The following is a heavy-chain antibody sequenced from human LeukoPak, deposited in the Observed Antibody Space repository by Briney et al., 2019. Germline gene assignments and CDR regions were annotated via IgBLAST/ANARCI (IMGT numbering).Heavy chain of an antibody. V-gene: IGHV4-38-2*02. J-gene: IGHJ1*01. CDR1: GYSISISSAYY. Sequence: PSETLSLTCTVSGYSISISSAYYWGWIRQPPGKGLEWIGTIYHSGITLYSPPLKSRVTISLDTSKNQFSLTLSSVTAEDTAVYYCARETYGDFGRFQPWGQGTLVTVSS. D-gene: IGHD4-17*01. CDR2: IYHSGIT. CDR3: ARETYGDFGRFQP.